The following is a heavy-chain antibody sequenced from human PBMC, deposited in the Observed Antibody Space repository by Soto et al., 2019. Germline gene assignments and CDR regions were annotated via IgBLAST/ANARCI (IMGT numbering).Heavy chain of an antibody. Sequence: SETLSLTCAVYGGSFSGYYWSWIRQPPGKGLEWIGEINHSGSTNYNPSLKSRVTISVDTSKNQFSLKLSSVTAADTAVYYCASMVRGEYYFDYWGQGTLVTVSS. V-gene: IGHV4-34*01. CDR2: INHSGST. D-gene: IGHD3-10*01. CDR1: GGSFSGYY. CDR3: ASMVRGEYYFDY. J-gene: IGHJ4*02.